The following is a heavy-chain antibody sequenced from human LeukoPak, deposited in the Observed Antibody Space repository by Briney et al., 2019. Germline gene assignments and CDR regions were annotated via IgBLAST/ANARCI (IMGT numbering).Heavy chain of an antibody. V-gene: IGHV3-48*02. CDR1: GFTFSSFA. J-gene: IGHJ4*02. D-gene: IGHD3-10*01. CDR2: VSAGSTTTI. CDR3: ARRVYPSAWDF. Sequence: GGSLRLSCAASGFTFSSFAMNWVRQAPGKGLEWLSYVSAGSTTTIYYADSVKGRFTISRDNAKNSLYLQMHSLRDEDTAVYYCARRVYPSAWDFWGQGTLVTVYS.